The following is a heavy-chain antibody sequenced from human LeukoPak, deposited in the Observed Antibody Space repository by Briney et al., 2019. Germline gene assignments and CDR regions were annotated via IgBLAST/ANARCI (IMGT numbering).Heavy chain of an antibody. CDR2: IGGRGDNT. CDR1: GFTFSSYA. V-gene: IGHV3-23*01. CDR3: AKNGGDSYGTGHFDY. D-gene: IGHD2-21*02. J-gene: IGHJ4*02. Sequence: GGPLRLSCAASGFTFSSYAMTWVRQAPGKGLEWVSAIGGRGDNTYYADSVRGRFTISRDNSKSTLYLQMNSLRAEDTAIYYCAKNGGDSYGTGHFDYWGQGTLVTVSS.